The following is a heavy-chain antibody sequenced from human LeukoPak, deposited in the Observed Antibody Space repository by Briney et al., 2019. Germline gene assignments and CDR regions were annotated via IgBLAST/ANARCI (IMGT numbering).Heavy chain of an antibody. V-gene: IGHV1-46*01. CDR3: ARGDLTTVTADYYYYYMDV. Sequence: ASVKVSCKASGYTFTSYYMHWVRQAPGQGLEWMGIINPSGGSTSYAQKFQGRVTITADKSTSTAYMELSSLRSEDTAVYYCARGDLTTVTADYYYYYMDVWGKGTTVTVSS. J-gene: IGHJ6*03. CDR2: INPSGGST. CDR1: GYTFTSYY. D-gene: IGHD2-21*02.